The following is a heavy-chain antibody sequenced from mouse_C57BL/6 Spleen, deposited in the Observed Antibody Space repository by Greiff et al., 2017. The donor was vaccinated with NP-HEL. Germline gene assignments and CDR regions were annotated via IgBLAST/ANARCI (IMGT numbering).Heavy chain of an antibody. V-gene: IGHV5-12*01. CDR3: ARHPYYYGSSYGYFDV. D-gene: IGHD1-1*01. CDR1: GFTFSDYY. CDR2: ISNGGGST. J-gene: IGHJ1*03. Sequence: EVKLMESGGGLVQPGGSLKLSCAASGFTFSDYYMYWVRQTPEKRLEWVAYISNGGGSTYYPDTVKGRFTISRDNAKNTLYLQMSRLKSEDTAMYYCARHPYYYGSSYGYFDVWGTGTTVTVSS.